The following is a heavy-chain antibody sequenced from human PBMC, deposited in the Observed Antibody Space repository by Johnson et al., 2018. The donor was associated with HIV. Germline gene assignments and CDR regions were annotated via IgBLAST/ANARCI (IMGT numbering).Heavy chain of an antibody. CDR3: ARAAIVVLPAGAFDI. D-gene: IGHD2-2*01. Sequence: QVQLVESGGGVVQPGKSLRLSCAAAGFSFNTYTMHWVRQAPGKGLEWVAIISADGTNKYYADSVKGRFTISRDKSKKTLYLQMNSLRLEDTAIYYCARAAIVVLPAGAFDIWGRGTMVTVSS. J-gene: IGHJ3*02. V-gene: IGHV3-30-3*01. CDR1: GFSFNTYT. CDR2: ISADGTNK.